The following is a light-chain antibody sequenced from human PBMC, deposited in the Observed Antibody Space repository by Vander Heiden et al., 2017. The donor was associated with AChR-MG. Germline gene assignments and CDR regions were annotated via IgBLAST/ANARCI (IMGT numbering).Light chain of an antibody. J-gene: IGLJ2*01. CDR1: GSDVGGYSY. CDR3: ASYVSSSTVV. Sequence: QSALTQPASVSGSPGQSTTISCTGTGSDVGGYSYVSWFQQHPGRATKLIIYDVSNRPSGVSNRFSASKSGNTASLTISGLQAEDEADYYCASYVSSSTVVFGGGTKLTVL. CDR2: DVS. V-gene: IGLV2-14*01.